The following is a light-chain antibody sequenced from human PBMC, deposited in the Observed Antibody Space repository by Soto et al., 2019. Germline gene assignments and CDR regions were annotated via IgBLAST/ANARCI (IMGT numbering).Light chain of an antibody. Sequence: EIVMTQSPVTLSVSPGERVTLSCSASQSVSSNLAWYQQKPGQAPSLLIYGAFTRATGIPARFSGTGSGTEFTLTISSLQSEDFALYYCQQYNDWPLTFGQGTKV. J-gene: IGKJ1*01. CDR2: GAF. CDR1: QSVSSN. V-gene: IGKV3-15*01. CDR3: QQYNDWPLT.